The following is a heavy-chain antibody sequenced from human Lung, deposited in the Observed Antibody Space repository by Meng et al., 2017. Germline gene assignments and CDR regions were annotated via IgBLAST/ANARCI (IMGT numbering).Heavy chain of an antibody. CDR3: ATGAAAADH. J-gene: IGHJ4*02. Sequence: EVQLVEAGGGVVKSGGSRILCCVASGFRFTDAWMSWGRHAPGKGLEWVGRIKSNSDGGTTDYAAPVKGRFTISRDDSKNTLYLQMNSLITEDTAVYFCATGAAAADHWGQGTLVTVSS. D-gene: IGHD6-13*01. CDR2: IKSNSDGGTT. V-gene: IGHV3-15*01. CDR1: GFRFTDAW.